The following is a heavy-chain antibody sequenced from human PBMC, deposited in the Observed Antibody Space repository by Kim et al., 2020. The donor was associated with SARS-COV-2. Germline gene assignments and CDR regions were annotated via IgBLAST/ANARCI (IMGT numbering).Heavy chain of an antibody. CDR1: GYTFTGYY. D-gene: IGHD6-19*01. CDR2: INPNSGGT. Sequence: ASVKVSCKASGYTFTGYYMHWVRQAPGQGLEWMGWINPNSGGTNYAQKLQGRATMTRDTSISTAYMELSRLRSDDTAVYYCARDMWSSGWSYYYYYGMDVWGQGTTVTVSS. CDR3: ARDMWSSGWSYYYYYGMDV. J-gene: IGHJ6*02. V-gene: IGHV1-2*02.